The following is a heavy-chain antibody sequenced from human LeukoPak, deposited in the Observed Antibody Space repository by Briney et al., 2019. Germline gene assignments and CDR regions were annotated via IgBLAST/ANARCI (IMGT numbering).Heavy chain of an antibody. D-gene: IGHD3-10*01. J-gene: IGHJ4*02. CDR2: TNHSGST. Sequence: DPSETLSLTCAVYGGSFSGYYWSWIRQPPGKGLEWIGETNHSGSTNYNPSLKSRVTISVDTSKNQFSLKLSSVTAADTAVYYCARAFPLPYGLDYWGQGTLVTVSS. CDR1: GGSFSGYY. V-gene: IGHV4-34*01. CDR3: ARAFPLPYGLDY.